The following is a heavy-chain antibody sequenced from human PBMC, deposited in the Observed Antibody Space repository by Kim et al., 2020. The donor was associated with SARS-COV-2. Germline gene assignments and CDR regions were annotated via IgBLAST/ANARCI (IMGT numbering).Heavy chain of an antibody. CDR3: AKDRGGGNGFDY. Sequence: GGSLRLSCAASGFTFSSYGMHWVRQAPGKGLEWVAVISYDGSNKYYADSVKGRFTISRDNSKNTLYRQMNSLRAEDTAVYYCAKDRGGGNGFDYWGQGTLVTVSS. CDR1: GFTFSSYG. CDR2: ISYDGSNK. V-gene: IGHV3-30*18. D-gene: IGHD2-15*01. J-gene: IGHJ4*02.